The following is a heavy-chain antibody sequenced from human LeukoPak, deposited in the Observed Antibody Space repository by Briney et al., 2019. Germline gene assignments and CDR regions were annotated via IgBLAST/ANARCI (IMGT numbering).Heavy chain of an antibody. Sequence: GGSLRLSCAASGFTFSSYGMHWVRQAPGKGLEGVAVISYDGSNKYYAGSVKGRFTISRDNSKNTLYLQMNSLRAEDTAVYYCAKIEDVGWPDFYYYYGMDVWGQGTTVTVSS. CDR2: ISYDGSNK. J-gene: IGHJ6*02. D-gene: IGHD2-15*01. CDR1: GFTFSSYG. V-gene: IGHV3-30*18. CDR3: AKIEDVGWPDFYYYYGMDV.